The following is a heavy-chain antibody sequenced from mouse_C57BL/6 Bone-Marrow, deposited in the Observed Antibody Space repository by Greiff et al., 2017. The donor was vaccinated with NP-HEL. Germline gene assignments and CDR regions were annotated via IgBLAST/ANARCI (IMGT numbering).Heavy chain of an antibody. CDR3: AREGHNWPLDY. V-gene: IGHV1-64*01. Sequence: QVQLQQPGAELVKPGASVKLSCKASGYTFTSYWMHWVKQRPGQGLEWIGMIHPNSGSTKYNEKFKIKATLTVDKSARAAYMQLRSRTSEDSAVDYYAREGHNWPLDYWGQGTTLTVSS. D-gene: IGHD6-1*01. CDR1: GYTFTSYW. J-gene: IGHJ2*01. CDR2: IHPNSGST.